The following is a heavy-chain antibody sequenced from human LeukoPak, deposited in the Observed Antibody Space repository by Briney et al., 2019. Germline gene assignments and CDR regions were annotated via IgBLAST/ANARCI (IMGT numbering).Heavy chain of an antibody. D-gene: IGHD1-26*01. CDR3: AREIVGATNNWFDP. Sequence: GGSLRLSCEASGINFTSHTMNWVRQAPGKGLEWVSSISSAGSYIYYADSVKGRFTISRDNAKNSLFLQMNSLRAGDTAVYYCAREIVGATNNWFDPWGQGTLVIVSS. CDR1: GINFTSHT. CDR2: ISSAGSYI. J-gene: IGHJ5*02. V-gene: IGHV3-21*06.